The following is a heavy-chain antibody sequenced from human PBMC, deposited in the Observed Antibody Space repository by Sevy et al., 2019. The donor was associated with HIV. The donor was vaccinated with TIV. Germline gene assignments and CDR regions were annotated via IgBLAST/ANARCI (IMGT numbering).Heavy chain of an antibody. CDR1: GFTFSSYW. V-gene: IGHV3-7*03. J-gene: IGHJ3*02. D-gene: IGHD3-22*01. CDR3: AKDRFDGSGYYPEGAFDI. CDR2: IKRDGSEK. Sequence: GGSLRLSCAASGFTFSSYWMSWVRQAPGKGLEWVANIKRDGSEKYYVDSVKGRFTISRDNAKNSLYLQMNSLRAEDTAVYYCAKDRFDGSGYYPEGAFDIWGQGTMVTVSS.